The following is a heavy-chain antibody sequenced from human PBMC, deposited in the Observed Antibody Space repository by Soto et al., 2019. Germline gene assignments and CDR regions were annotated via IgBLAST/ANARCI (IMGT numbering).Heavy chain of an antibody. Sequence: PSETLSLTCTVSGGSISNYYWNWIRQSPGKRLEWIGYIYSSGSTHYNPSLQNRVTISIDTSKNQVSLKVNSVTAADTAVYYCARDHPHSYGVYYFDYWGQGTPVTVSS. CDR3: ARDHPHSYGVYYFDY. D-gene: IGHD5-18*01. J-gene: IGHJ4*02. CDR2: IYSSGST. V-gene: IGHV4-59*01. CDR1: GGSISNYY.